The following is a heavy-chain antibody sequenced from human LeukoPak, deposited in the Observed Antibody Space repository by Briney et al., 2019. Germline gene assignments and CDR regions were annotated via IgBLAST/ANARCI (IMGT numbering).Heavy chain of an antibody. J-gene: IGHJ5*02. CDR2: ISPYNGNT. CDR3: ARRDSSSWYFWFDP. CDR1: GYTFTSYS. Sequence: ASVKVSCKTSGYTFTSYSISWVRQAPGQGLEWMGSISPYNGNTNYAQKLQGRVTMTTDTSTSTAYMELRSLRSDDTAVYYCARRDSSSWYFWFDPWGQGTLVTVSS. D-gene: IGHD6-13*01. V-gene: IGHV1-18*01.